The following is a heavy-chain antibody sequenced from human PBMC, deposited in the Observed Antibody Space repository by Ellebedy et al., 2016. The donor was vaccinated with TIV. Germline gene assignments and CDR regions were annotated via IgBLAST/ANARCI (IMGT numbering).Heavy chain of an antibody. CDR3: VKAWGD. D-gene: IGHD3-16*01. Sequence: PGGSLRLSCAASGFTFSSYAMTWVRQAPGKGLEWVSGISGGAGSTVYAESVRGRFTISRDNSKNTLSLQMNSLRAEDTAVYYCVKAWGDWGQGTLVTVSS. J-gene: IGHJ4*02. V-gene: IGHV3-23*01. CDR1: GFTFSSYA. CDR2: ISGGAGST.